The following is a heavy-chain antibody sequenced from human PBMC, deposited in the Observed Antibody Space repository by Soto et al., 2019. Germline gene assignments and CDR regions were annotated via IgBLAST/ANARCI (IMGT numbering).Heavy chain of an antibody. D-gene: IGHD5-12*01. CDR1: GFTFSSYA. CDR2: ISGSGGST. J-gene: IGHJ4*02. CDR3: AKDGAVATFYPSYYFDY. V-gene: IGHV3-23*01. Sequence: GGSLGLSCAASGFTFSSYAMSWVRQAPGKGLEWVSAISGSGGSTYYADSVKGRFTISRDNSKNTLYLQMNSLRAEDTAVYYCAKDGAVATFYPSYYFDYWGQGTLVTVSS.